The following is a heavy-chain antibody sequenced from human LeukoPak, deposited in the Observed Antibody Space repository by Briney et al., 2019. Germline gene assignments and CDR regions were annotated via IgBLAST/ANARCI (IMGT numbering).Heavy chain of an antibody. CDR3: ARGNGNWNVERGLLSDY. D-gene: IGHD1-1*01. J-gene: IGHJ4*02. Sequence: PGGSLRLSCAASGFTFSSYAMSWVRQAPGKGLEWVSAISGSGGSTYYADSVRGRFTISRDNAKNSLYLQIHSVRAEDTAVYYCARGNGNWNVERGLLSDYWGQGTLVTVSS. CDR2: ISGSGGST. V-gene: IGHV3-23*01. CDR1: GFTFSSYA.